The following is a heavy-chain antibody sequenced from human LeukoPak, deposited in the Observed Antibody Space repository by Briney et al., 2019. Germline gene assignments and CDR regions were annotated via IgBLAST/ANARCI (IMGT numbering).Heavy chain of an antibody. Sequence: GGSLRLSCAASGFTVSSNYMSWVRQAPGKGLEWVSVIYSGGSTYYADSVKGRFTISRDNSKNTLYLQMNSLRAEDTAVYYCAKASKTGHRIVVVPAATFDYWGQGTLVTVSS. D-gene: IGHD2-2*01. V-gene: IGHV3-53*01. J-gene: IGHJ4*02. CDR3: AKASKTGHRIVVVPAATFDY. CDR2: IYSGGST. CDR1: GFTVSSNY.